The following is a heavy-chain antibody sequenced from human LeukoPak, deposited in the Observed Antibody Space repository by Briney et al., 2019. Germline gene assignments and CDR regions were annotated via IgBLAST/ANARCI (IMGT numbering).Heavy chain of an antibody. CDR1: GYTFTGYY. CDR3: ARRSGDYESNAFDI. Sequence: ASVKVSCKASGYTFTGYYMHWVRQAPGQGLEWMGWINPNSGGTNYAQKFQGRVTMTRDTSISTAYMELSRLRSDDTAVYYCARRSGDYESNAFDIWGQGTMVTVSS. V-gene: IGHV1-2*02. J-gene: IGHJ3*02. D-gene: IGHD4-17*01. CDR2: INPNSGGT.